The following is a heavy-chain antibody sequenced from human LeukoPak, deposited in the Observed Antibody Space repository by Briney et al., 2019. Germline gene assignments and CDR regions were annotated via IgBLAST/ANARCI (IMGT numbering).Heavy chain of an antibody. CDR2: IYHSGST. D-gene: IGHD2-15*01. V-gene: IGHV4-4*02. J-gene: IGHJ4*02. CDR1: GGSISSSNW. CDR3: ARDPDVAAFDY. Sequence: SGTLSLTCAVSGGSISSSNWWSWIRPPPGKGLEWIGEIYHSGSTYYNPSLKSRVTISVDTSKNQFSLKLSSVTAADTAVYYCARDPDVAAFDYWGQGTLVTVSS.